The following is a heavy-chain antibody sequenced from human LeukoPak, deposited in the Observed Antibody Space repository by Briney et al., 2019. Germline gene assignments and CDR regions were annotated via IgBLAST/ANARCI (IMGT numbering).Heavy chain of an antibody. CDR3: ARAQRKGVVPADKWFSPDY. J-gene: IGHJ4*02. V-gene: IGHV1-2*02. CDR2: INPNSGGT. D-gene: IGHD2-2*01. CDR1: GYTFTGYY. Sequence: ASVKVSCKASGYTFTGYYMHWVRQAPGQGLEWMGWINPNSGGTNYAQKFQGRVTMTRDTSISTAYMELSRLRSDDTAVYYCARAQRKGVVPADKWFSPDYWGQGTLVTVSS.